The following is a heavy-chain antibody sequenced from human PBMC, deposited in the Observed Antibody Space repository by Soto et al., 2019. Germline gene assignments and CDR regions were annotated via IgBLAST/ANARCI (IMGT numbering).Heavy chain of an antibody. CDR2: IYYSGGT. J-gene: IGHJ5*02. CDR1: GGSISSGGFS. V-gene: IGHV4-30-2*01. D-gene: IGHD1-26*01. Sequence: SETLSLTCAVSGGSISSGGFSWTWIRQPPGKGLEFIGYIYYSGGTYYNPSLKSRVTISVDRSKNQFSLRLSSVTAADTAVYYCARDMHAGFTHYFDPWGQGTLVTVSS. CDR3: ARDMHAGFTHYFDP.